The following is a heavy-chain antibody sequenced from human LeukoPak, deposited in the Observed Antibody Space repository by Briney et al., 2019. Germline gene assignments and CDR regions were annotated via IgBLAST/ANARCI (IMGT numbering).Heavy chain of an antibody. CDR3: ARELLSCSGSSCQSGDY. CDR2: IYTSGST. V-gene: IGHV4-4*07. Sequence: SETLSLTCTVSGGSISSYYWSWIRQPAGKGLEWIGRIYTSGSTNYNPSLNSRATISVDTSRNQFSLKLNSMTAADTAVYYCARELLSCSGSSCQSGDYWGQGTLVTVSS. J-gene: IGHJ4*02. D-gene: IGHD2-15*01. CDR1: GGSISSYY.